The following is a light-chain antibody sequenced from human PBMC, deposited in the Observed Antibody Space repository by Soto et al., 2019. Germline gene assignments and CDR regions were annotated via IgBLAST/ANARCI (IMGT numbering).Light chain of an antibody. Sequence: QSALTQPRSVSGSPGQSVTVSCIGTSXDVGDYNSVSWYQQHPGKAPKLMIYDVSKRPSGVPDRFSGSKPGNTASLTISGLQAEDEADYYCCSYVGGYSYVFGLGTKITVL. CDR1: SXDVGDYNS. V-gene: IGLV2-11*01. CDR3: CSYVGGYSYV. CDR2: DVS. J-gene: IGLJ1*01.